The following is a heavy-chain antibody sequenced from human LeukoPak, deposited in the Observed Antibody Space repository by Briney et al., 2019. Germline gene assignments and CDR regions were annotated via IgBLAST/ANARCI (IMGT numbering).Heavy chain of an antibody. V-gene: IGHV7-4-1*02. CDR1: GYTFTTYA. CDR3: ARDGSYSPRCWFDP. J-gene: IGHJ5*02. Sequence: ASVKVSCKASGYTFTTYAMSWVRQAPGQGLEWMGWINTNTGNPTYAQGFTGRFVFSLDTSVSTAYLQISSLKAEDTAVYCCARDGSYSPRCWFDPWGQGTLVTVSS. D-gene: IGHD1-26*01. CDR2: INTNTGNP.